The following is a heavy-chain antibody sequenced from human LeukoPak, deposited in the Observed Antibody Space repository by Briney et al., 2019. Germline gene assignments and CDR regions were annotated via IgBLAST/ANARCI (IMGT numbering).Heavy chain of an antibody. CDR2: IYTSGST. D-gene: IGHD3-10*01. CDR3: ARSITMVRGVMDYYYYYYMDV. Sequence: SETLSLTCTVSGGSISSSSYYWGWIRQPPGKGLEWIGYIYTSGSTNYNPSLKSRVTISVDTSKNQFSLKLSSVTAADTAVYYCARSITMVRGVMDYYYYYYMDVWGKGTTVTVSS. J-gene: IGHJ6*03. V-gene: IGHV4-61*05. CDR1: GGSISSSSYY.